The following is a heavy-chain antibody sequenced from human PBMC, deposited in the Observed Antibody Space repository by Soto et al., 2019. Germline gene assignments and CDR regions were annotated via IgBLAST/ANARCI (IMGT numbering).Heavy chain of an antibody. V-gene: IGHV1-46*03. CDR3: ASRVRSCYDNYYYYYYMDV. CDR1: GYTFTSYY. CDR2: INPSGGST. D-gene: IGHD3-10*01. Sequence: ASVKVSCKASGYTFTSYYMHWVRQAPGQGLEWMGIINPSGGSTSYAQKFQGRVTMTRDTSTSTVYMELSSLRSEDTAVYYCASRVRSCYDNYYYYYYMDVWGKGTTVTVS. J-gene: IGHJ6*03.